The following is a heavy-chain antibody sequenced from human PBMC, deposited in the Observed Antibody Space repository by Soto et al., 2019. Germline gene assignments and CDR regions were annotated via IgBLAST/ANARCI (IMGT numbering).Heavy chain of an antibody. Sequence: EVQLVESGGGLVQPGGSLRLSCEASGFTVSSNYMSWVRQVPGKGLEWVSVIYSGGGSTDYEDSVKGRFTISRDNTKNTLYLQMSSLRVEDTAVYYCARDSARWYRFGYWGQGTLVTVSS. V-gene: IGHV3-66*01. CDR3: ARDSARWYRFGY. D-gene: IGHD6-13*01. CDR1: GFTVSSNY. J-gene: IGHJ4*02. CDR2: IYSGGGST.